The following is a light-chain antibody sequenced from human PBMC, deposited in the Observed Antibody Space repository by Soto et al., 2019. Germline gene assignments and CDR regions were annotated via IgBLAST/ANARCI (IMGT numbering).Light chain of an antibody. CDR3: SSYTTSSLSVSYV. V-gene: IGLV2-14*01. J-gene: IGLJ1*01. CDR2: AVS. Sequence: QSVLTQPASVSGSPGQSITISCTGTSSDIGGYNSVSWYQQHPGKAPKLVIYAVSNRPSGVSSRFSGSKSGNTASLTMSGLQAEDEATYSCSSYTTSSLSVSYVFGTGTKVTVL. CDR1: SSDIGGYNS.